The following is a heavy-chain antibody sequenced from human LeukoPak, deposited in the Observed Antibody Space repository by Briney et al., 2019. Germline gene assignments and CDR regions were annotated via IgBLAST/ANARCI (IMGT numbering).Heavy chain of an antibody. V-gene: IGHV1-46*01. J-gene: IGHJ4*02. CDR2: INPSGGST. D-gene: IGHD1-1*01. CDR3: VRCWPRNDACDY. CDR1: GYTFTSYY. Sequence: GASVKVSCKASGYTFTSYYMHWVRQAPGQGLEWMGIINPSGGSTSYAQKFQGRVSMTRDTSTSTVYMELSSLRSEDTAVYYCVRCWPRNDACDYWGQGTLVTVSS.